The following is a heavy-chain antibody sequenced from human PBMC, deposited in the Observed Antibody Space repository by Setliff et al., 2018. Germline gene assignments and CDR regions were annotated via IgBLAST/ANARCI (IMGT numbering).Heavy chain of an antibody. D-gene: IGHD2-15*01. Sequence: SETLSLTCDVSGYSISSDYYWGWIRQPPGRGLEWIGTIFYRGTTYNNLSLKSPVTISLDASKNQFSLTLTSVTAADTAIYYCARQRVVVGAPSWFDPWGQGTLVTVSS. CDR3: ARQRVVVGAPSWFDP. CDR2: IFYRGTT. V-gene: IGHV4-38-2*01. J-gene: IGHJ5*02. CDR1: GYSISSDYY.